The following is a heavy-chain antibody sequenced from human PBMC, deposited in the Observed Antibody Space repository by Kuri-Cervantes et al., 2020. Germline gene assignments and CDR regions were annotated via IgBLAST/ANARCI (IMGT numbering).Heavy chain of an antibody. CDR2: INTDGSIT. CDR3: AKDISPMVRGDQYFDY. V-gene: IGHV3-74*01. D-gene: IGHD3-10*01. Sequence: GGSLSLSCAASRFTFTNSWTHWVRQAPGRGLVWVSRINTDGSITIYADPVKGRFTIARDNAKNSLYLQMNSLRAEDTALYYCAKDISPMVRGDQYFDYWGQGTLVTVSS. J-gene: IGHJ4*02. CDR1: RFTFTNSW.